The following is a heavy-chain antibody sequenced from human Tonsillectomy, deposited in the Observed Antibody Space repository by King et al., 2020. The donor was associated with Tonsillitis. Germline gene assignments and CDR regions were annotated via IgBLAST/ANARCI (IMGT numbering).Heavy chain of an antibody. CDR1: GNSFTSYW. J-gene: IGHJ4*02. Sequence: QLVQSGAEVKKPGESLKISCKGSGNSFTSYWIGWVRQMPGKGLEWMGIIYPGDSDTRYSPSFQGQVTISADKSISTAYLQWSSLKASDTAMYYCARMGDCRSISCSLDYWGQGTLVTVSS. D-gene: IGHD2-2*01. V-gene: IGHV5-51*01. CDR2: IYPGDSDT. CDR3: ARMGDCRSISCSLDY.